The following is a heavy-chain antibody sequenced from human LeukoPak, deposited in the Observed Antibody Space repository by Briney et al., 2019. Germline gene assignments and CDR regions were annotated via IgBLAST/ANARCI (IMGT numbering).Heavy chain of an antibody. CDR3: ARETRGSLMTTVTRWFDP. Sequence: SETLSLTCTVSGVSISSGGYYWRWLRQHPGKGLEWIGYIYYSGNTYYNPSLKSRVTISVDTSKNQFSLKLSSVTAADTAVYYCARETRGSLMTTVTRWFDPWGQGTLVTVSS. CDR2: IYYSGNT. J-gene: IGHJ5*02. D-gene: IGHD4-17*01. CDR1: GVSISSGGYY. V-gene: IGHV4-31*03.